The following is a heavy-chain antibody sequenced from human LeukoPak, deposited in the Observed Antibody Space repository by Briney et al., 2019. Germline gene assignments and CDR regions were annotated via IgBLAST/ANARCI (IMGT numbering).Heavy chain of an antibody. CDR2: ISWDGGGT. CDR1: GFTFDDYA. J-gene: IGHJ4*02. Sequence: GGSLRLSCAASGFTFDDYAMHWVRQAPGKGLEWVSLISWDGGGTYYADTVKGRFTISRDNSKNSLYLQMNSLRAEDTALYYCAKDMAAYYYASGNIDYWGQGALVTVSS. CDR3: AKDMAAYYYASGNIDY. V-gene: IGHV3-43D*03. D-gene: IGHD3-10*01.